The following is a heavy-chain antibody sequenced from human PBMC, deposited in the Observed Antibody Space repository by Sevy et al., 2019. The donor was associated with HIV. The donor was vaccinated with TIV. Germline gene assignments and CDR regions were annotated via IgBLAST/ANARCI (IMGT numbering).Heavy chain of an antibody. J-gene: IGHJ6*02. Sequence: GGSLRLSCAASGFTFNTYAMSWVRQAPGKGLEWVSDLSGSGRDTYYADSVKGRFTISRDNSKNTVYLQMNSLRAEDTAVYYCAEDAYYYNSSGYSMSQWYYGMDVWGQGTTVTVSS. CDR3: AEDAYYYNSSGYSMSQWYYGMDV. V-gene: IGHV3-23*01. D-gene: IGHD3-22*01. CDR1: GFTFNTYA. CDR2: LSGSGRDT.